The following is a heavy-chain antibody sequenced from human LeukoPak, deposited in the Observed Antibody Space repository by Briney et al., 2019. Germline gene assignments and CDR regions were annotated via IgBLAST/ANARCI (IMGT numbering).Heavy chain of an antibody. J-gene: IGHJ4*02. CDR3: ARENWSYGEDF. V-gene: IGHV4-34*01. CDR1: GGSFTGYY. D-gene: IGHD1-26*01. CDR2: VNHFESI. Sequence: SETLSLTCDVSGGSFTGYYWTWIRQPPGKGLEWIGEVNHFESISYNPSLKGRATISADTSKSQVSLKLISVTAADTAVYYCARENWSYGEDFWGQGTLVTVSS.